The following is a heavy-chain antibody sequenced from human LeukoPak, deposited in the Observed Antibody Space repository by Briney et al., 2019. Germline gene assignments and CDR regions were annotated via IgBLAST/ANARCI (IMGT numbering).Heavy chain of an antibody. Sequence: SETLSLTCTVSGGSSSSGSYYWSWIRQPAGKGLEWIGRIYTSGSTNYNPSLKSRVTISVDTSKNQFSLKLSSVTAADTAVYYCARGSSGFFGYWGQGTLVTVSS. D-gene: IGHD6-19*01. CDR3: ARGSSGFFGY. V-gene: IGHV4-61*02. J-gene: IGHJ4*02. CDR1: GGSSSSGSYY. CDR2: IYTSGST.